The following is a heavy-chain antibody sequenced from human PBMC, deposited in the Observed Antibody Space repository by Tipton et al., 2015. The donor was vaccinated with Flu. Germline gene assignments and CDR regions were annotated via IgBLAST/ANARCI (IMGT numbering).Heavy chain of an antibody. CDR3: ARYDYGDHSAFDI. CDR1: GGSISSYY. V-gene: IGHV4-59*01. J-gene: IGHJ3*02. Sequence: LRLSCTVSGGSISSYYWSWIRQPPGKGLEWIGYIYYSGSTNYNPSLKSRVTISVDTSKNQFSLKLSSVTAADTAVYYYARYDYGDHSAFDIWGQGTMVTVSS. D-gene: IGHD4-17*01. CDR2: IYYSGST.